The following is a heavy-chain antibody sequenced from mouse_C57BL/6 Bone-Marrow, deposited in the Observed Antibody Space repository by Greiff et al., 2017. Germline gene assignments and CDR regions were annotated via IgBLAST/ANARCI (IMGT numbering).Heavy chain of an antibody. D-gene: IGHD1-1*01. J-gene: IGHJ1*03. V-gene: IGHV1-50*01. CDR2: IDPSDSYT. CDR3: ARRWKTPHYYGSSYGWYFDV. Sequence: QVQLQQPGAELVKPGASVKLSCKASGYTFTSYWMQWVKQRPGQGLEWIGEIDPSDSYTNYNQKFKGKATLTVDTSSSTAYMQLSSLTSEDSAVYYCARRWKTPHYYGSSYGWYFDVWGTGTTVTVSS. CDR1: GYTFTSYW.